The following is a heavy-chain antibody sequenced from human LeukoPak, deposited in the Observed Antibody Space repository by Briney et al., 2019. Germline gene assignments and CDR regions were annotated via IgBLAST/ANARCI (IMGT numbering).Heavy chain of an antibody. CDR2: ISYDGSNK. V-gene: IGHV3-30-3*01. D-gene: IGHD3-3*01. J-gene: IGHJ6*02. Sequence: GSLRLSCAASGFTFSSYAMHWVRQAPGKGLEGVAGISYDGSNKYYADSVKGRFTISRDNSKNTLYLQMNSLRAEDTAVYYCARDDDFWSGYPPYYYYGMDVWGQGTTVTVSS. CDR1: GFTFSSYA. CDR3: ARDDDFWSGYPPYYYYGMDV.